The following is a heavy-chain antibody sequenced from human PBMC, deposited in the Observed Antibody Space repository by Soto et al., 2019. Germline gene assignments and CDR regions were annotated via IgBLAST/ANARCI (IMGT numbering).Heavy chain of an antibody. V-gene: IGHV4-31*03. CDR2: IYNSGST. CDR3: ARDPAP. Sequence: QVQLQESGPGLVKPSQTLSLTCTVSGGSISSGGYYWSWIRQHPGKGLEWIGYIYNSGSTYYNPSLNSRVTVSADTSKNPFSLMLSSVPAAHTAVYYCARDPAPRGQGALVTVSS. J-gene: IGHJ5*02. CDR1: GGSISSGGYY.